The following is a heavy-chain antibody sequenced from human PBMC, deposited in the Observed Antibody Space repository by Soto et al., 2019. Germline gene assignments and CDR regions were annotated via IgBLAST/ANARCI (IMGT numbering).Heavy chain of an antibody. V-gene: IGHV3-30*18. CDR2: ISYDGSNK. CDR1: GFTFSNFW. D-gene: IGHD1-26*01. J-gene: IGHJ6*02. Sequence: PGGSLRLSCAASGFTFSNFWMSWARQAPGKGLEWVAVISYDGSNKYYADSVKGRFTISRDNSKNTLYLQMNSLRAEDTAVYYCAKDLRATIYYGMDVWGQGTTVTVSS. CDR3: AKDLRATIYYGMDV.